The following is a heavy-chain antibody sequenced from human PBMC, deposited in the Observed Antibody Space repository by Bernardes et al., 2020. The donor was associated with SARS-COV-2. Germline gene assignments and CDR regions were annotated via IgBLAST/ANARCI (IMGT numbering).Heavy chain of an antibody. J-gene: IGHJ6*03. CDR3: ARLVGYCSSTSCNRDYYYMDV. D-gene: IGHD2-2*01. Sequence: SETLSLTCAVYGGSFSGYYWSWIRQPPGKGLEWIGEINHSGSTNYNPSLKSRVTISVDTSKNQFSLKLSSVTAADTAVYYCARLVGYCSSTSCNRDYYYMDVWGKGTTVTVSS. V-gene: IGHV4-34*01. CDR1: GGSFSGYY. CDR2: INHSGST.